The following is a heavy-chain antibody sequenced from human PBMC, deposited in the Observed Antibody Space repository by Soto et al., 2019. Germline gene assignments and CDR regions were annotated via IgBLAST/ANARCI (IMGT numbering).Heavy chain of an antibody. Sequence: GGSLRLSCAASGFTFSSYTMNWVRQAPGKGLEWVSSVSANGRNTYYADSVKGRFTVSRDKSKNALFLQLDSLRVEDTAIYYCAKDLSSLGWLALGAPFDSWGPGTLVTPSS. CDR2: VSANGRNT. J-gene: IGHJ4*01. V-gene: IGHV3-23*01. D-gene: IGHD3-22*01. CDR3: AKDLSSLGWLALGAPFDS. CDR1: GFTFSSYT.